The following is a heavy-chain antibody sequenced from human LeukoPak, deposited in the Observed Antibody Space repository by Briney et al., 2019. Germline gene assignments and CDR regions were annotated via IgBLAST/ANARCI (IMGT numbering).Heavy chain of an antibody. CDR2: ITSNGCST. Sequence: GGSLRLSCAASGFTFSRYAMHWVRQAPGKGREYVSAITSNGCSTYYANSGKGRFIISRDDSKNTLYLQLGSLRADDMAMYYCATASGSQYAEYFQHWGQGTLVTVSS. CDR3: ATASGSQYAEYFQH. J-gene: IGHJ1*01. V-gene: IGHV3-64*01. D-gene: IGHD1-26*01. CDR1: GFTFSRYA.